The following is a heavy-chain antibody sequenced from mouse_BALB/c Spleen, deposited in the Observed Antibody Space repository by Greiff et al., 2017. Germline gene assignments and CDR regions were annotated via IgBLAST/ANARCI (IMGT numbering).Heavy chain of an antibody. CDR3: ARDYGNLYWYFDV. CDR2: ISSGGSYT. Sequence: DVKLVESGGDLVKPGGSLKLSCAASGFTFSSYGMSWVRQTPDKRLEWVATISSGGSYTYYPDSVKGRFTISRDNAKNTLYLQMSSLKSEDTAMYYCARDYGNLYWYFDVWGAGTTVTVSS. V-gene: IGHV5-6*02. D-gene: IGHD2-1*01. CDR1: GFTFSSYG. J-gene: IGHJ1*01.